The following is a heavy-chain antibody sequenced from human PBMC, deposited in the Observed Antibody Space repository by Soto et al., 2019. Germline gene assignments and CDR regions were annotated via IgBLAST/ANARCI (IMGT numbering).Heavy chain of an antibody. D-gene: IGHD5-18*01. Sequence: EVQLVESGGGFVQPGGSLRLSCAASGFTFSSYSMNWVRQAPGKGLEWVSYITSSSRTIYDADSVKGRFTISRDNAKNSLYLQMNSLRDEDTAVYYCAGGYSYGYSLDYGGQGTLVTVSS. V-gene: IGHV3-48*02. CDR1: GFTFSSYS. J-gene: IGHJ4*02. CDR2: ITSSSRTI. CDR3: AGGYSYGYSLDY.